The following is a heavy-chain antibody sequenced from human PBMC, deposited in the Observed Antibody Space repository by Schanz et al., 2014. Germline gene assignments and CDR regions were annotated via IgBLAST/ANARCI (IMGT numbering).Heavy chain of an antibody. D-gene: IGHD6-13*01. CDR1: GGTFSTYP. Sequence: QVQLVQSGAEVKKPGSSMKVSCKASGGTFSTYPINWLRQAPGQGLEWMGRIIPIHGIVNYAQRFQDRVRITADESTFTAYMDVSSLRSEDTAVYYCASSGAGYSSSWDFDYWGQGTLVTVSS. V-gene: IGHV1-69*02. CDR2: IIPIHGIV. J-gene: IGHJ4*02. CDR3: ASSGAGYSSSWDFDY.